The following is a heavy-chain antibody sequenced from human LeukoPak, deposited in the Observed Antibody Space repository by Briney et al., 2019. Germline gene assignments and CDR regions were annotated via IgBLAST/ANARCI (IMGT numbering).Heavy chain of an antibody. CDR1: GSSISVGDYY. CDR2: MSYSGRI. J-gene: IGHJ5*02. CDR3: VRHDYDILTGYTINWFDP. Sequence: SETLSLTCTVSGSSISVGDYYWGWVRQPPGKGLEWVGSMSYSGRIFYNPSLKSRVTISVHTSKNQFSLDLSSVTAADTAKYFCVRHDYDILTGYTINWFDPWGPGTLVTVSS. V-gene: IGHV4-39*01. D-gene: IGHD3-9*01.